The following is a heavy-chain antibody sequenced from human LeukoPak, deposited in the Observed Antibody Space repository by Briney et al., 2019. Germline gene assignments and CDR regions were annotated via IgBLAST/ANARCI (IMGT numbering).Heavy chain of an antibody. V-gene: IGHV4-31*03. Sequence: SETPSLTCTVSGGSISSGGYYWSWIRQHPGKGLEWIGYIYYSGSTYYNPSLESRVTISVDTSKNQFSLKLSSVTAADTAVYYCATGRDSSGYFTPYFQHWGQGTLVTVSS. CDR1: GGSISSGGYY. CDR3: ATGRDSSGYFTPYFQH. D-gene: IGHD3-22*01. J-gene: IGHJ1*01. CDR2: IYYSGST.